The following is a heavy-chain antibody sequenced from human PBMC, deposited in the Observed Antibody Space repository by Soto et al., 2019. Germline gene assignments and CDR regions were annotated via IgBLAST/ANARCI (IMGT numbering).Heavy chain of an antibody. D-gene: IGHD4-17*01. CDR2: ISYDGSNK. CDR1: GFTFSSYA. V-gene: IGHV3-30-3*01. CDR3: ARDWGDNDYGDYSPHYYYYYGMDV. Sequence: QVQLVESGGGVVQPGRSLRLSCAASGFTFSSYAMHWVRQAPGKGLEWVAVISYDGSNKYYADSVKGRFTISRDNSKNTLXXQXNXXRAEDTAVYYCARDWGDNDYGDYSPHYYYYYGMDVWGQGTTVTVSS. J-gene: IGHJ6*02.